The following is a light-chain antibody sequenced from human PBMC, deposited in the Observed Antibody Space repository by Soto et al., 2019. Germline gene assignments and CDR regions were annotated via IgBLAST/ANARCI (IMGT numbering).Light chain of an antibody. V-gene: IGKV1-6*01. J-gene: IGKJ5*01. Sequence: AIQMTQSPSSLSASVGDSVTITCRASHGVRNDLGWYQQKPGEAPKVLIYAASSLRSGVPSRFSGSASGTDFTLTISSLQPEDFATYYCVQDYNYPITFGQGTRLEIK. CDR3: VQDYNYPIT. CDR1: HGVRND. CDR2: AAS.